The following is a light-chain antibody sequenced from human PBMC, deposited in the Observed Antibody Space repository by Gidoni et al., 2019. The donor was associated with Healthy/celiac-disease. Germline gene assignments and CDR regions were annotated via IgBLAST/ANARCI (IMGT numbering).Light chain of an antibody. J-gene: IGKJ5*01. CDR3: QQRDNWPIT. Sequence: IVLPQSPAPPSLSPGERATLSCSASQSVSSYLAWYQQKPGQPPRLLIYDASNRATGIPARFSGSGSGTDFTLTISSLEAEDFAVYYCQQRDNWPITFXQXTRLEIK. CDR1: QSVSSY. V-gene: IGKV3-11*01. CDR2: DAS.